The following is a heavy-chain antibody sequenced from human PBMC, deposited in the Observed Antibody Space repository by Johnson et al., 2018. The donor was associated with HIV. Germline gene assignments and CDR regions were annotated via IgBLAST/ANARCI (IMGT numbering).Heavy chain of an antibody. CDR2: ISYDGSNK. J-gene: IGHJ3*02. V-gene: IGHV3-30*03. CDR3: ARWVDTTFDI. D-gene: IGHD5-18*01. Sequence: QMQLVESGGGVVQPGRSLRLSCAASGFTFSSYGMHWVRQAPGKGLEWVAVISYDGSNKYYADSVKGRFTISRDNSKNTLYLQMNSLRAEDTAVYYCARWVDTTFDIWGQGTMVTVSS. CDR1: GFTFSSYG.